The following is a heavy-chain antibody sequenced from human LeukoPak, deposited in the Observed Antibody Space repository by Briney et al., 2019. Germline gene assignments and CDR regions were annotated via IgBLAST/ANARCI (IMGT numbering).Heavy chain of an antibody. J-gene: IGHJ4*02. V-gene: IGHV3-74*01. CDR2: INSDGSST. D-gene: IGHD2-15*01. CDR3: ARLGYCSGGSCHPPNN. Sequence: GGSLRLSCAASGFTFSSYWMHWVRQAPGKGLVWVSRINSDGSSTIYADPVKGRFTISRDNAKNTLYLQMNSLRAEDTAVYYCARLGYCSGGSCHPPNNWGQGTLVTVSS. CDR1: GFTFSSYW.